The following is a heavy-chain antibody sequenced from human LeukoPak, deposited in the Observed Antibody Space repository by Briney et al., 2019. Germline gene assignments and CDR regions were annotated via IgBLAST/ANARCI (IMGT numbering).Heavy chain of an antibody. CDR3: ARDGTYCSSSSCVLDY. CDR2: ISAYNGDT. J-gene: IGHJ4*02. V-gene: IGHV1-18*01. D-gene: IGHD2-2*01. Sequence: GWISAYNGDTNYAQKLQGRVTMTTDTSTSTAYMELRSLRSDDTAVYYCARDGTYCSSSSCVLDYWGQGSLVAVFS.